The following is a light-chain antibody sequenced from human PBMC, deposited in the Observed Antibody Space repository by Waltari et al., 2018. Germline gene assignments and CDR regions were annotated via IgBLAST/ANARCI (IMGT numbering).Light chain of an antibody. J-gene: IGLJ2*01. Sequence: QSALPQPSSVSRSPGHSITIPCTGTSSDVGSYKRVSWYQQHPGKAPKLMIYAVSKRPSGVSDRFSGSKSGDMASLTISGLQPEDEAEYFCSSYAGSSKGVFGGGTKVTVL. CDR2: AVS. V-gene: IGLV2-23*02. CDR1: SSDVGSYKR. CDR3: SSYAGSSKGV.